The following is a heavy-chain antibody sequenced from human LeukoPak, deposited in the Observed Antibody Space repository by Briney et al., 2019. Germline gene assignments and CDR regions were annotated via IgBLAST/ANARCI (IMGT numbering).Heavy chain of an antibody. D-gene: IGHD3-10*01. CDR2: IYHSGST. CDR1: SDSISSTYW. J-gene: IGHJ4*02. V-gene: IGHV4-4*02. CDR3: ARRWSPLLLWFGESSPIDY. Sequence: SETLSLTCAVSSDSISSTYWWTWVRQPPGKGLEWIGEIYHSGSTNYNPSLKSRLTISVDTSKNQFSLKLSSVTAADTAVYYCARRWSPLLLWFGESSPIDYWGQGTLVTVSS.